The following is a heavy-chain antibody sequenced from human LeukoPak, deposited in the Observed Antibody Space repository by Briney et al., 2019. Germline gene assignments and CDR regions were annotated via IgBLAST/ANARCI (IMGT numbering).Heavy chain of an antibody. Sequence: GGSLRLSCAASGYTFSSYWMSWVRQAPGKGLEWVANIKQDGSETYYVDPVKGRFTISRDNAKNSLYLQMNSLRAEDTAVYYCARAPPYYYDSSGYYYRMYYFDYWGQGTLVTVSS. D-gene: IGHD3-22*01. CDR2: IKQDGSET. CDR3: ARAPPYYYDSSGYYYRMYYFDY. J-gene: IGHJ4*02. CDR1: GYTFSSYW. V-gene: IGHV3-7*04.